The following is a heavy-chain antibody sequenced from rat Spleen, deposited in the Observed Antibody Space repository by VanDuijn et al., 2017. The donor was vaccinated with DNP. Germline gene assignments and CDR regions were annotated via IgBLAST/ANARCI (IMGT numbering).Heavy chain of an antibody. D-gene: IGHD4-3*01. CDR3: ARDSSGYGAMDA. CDR2: INRGSGDT. V-gene: IGHV1-43*01. Sequence: QVQLQQSGAELAKPGSSVKISCKATGYTSSSYYISWIKETTGQGLEYIGNINRGSGDTNYNEKFKGKATLTADTSSSTAFLELGSLSPDDSAIYYCARDSSGYGAMDAWGQGTSVTVSS. CDR1: GYTSSSYY. J-gene: IGHJ4*01.